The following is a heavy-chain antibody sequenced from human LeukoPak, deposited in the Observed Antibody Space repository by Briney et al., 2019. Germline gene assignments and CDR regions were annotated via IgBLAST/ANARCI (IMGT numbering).Heavy chain of an antibody. D-gene: IGHD6-13*01. CDR1: GYSFTTYW. CDR2: IYPLNSDN. J-gene: IGHJ4*02. Sequence: GESLKISCKGSGYSFTTYWIGWVRQMPEKGLEWMGIIYPLNSDNRYSPAFQGQVTISTDKSISTAYLQWSSLKASDTAMYYCARLIAAAGTDLGSTWDYWGQGTLVTVSS. V-gene: IGHV5-51*01. CDR3: ARLIAAAGTDLGSTWDY.